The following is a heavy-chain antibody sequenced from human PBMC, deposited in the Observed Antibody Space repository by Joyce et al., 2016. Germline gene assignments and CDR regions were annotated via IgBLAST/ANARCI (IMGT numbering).Heavy chain of an antibody. D-gene: IGHD3-9*01. V-gene: IGHV1-69*06. CDR2: IVPLFRTP. Sequence: QVQLVQSGAEVKKPGSSVKVSCKASGGSFATYAFTWVRQAPGQGLEWMGGIVPLFRTPNYEQKENFQDRLTITADKSTSTAYMELTSLRSDDTAVYYCARSRRELRYFDTRNDYFDFWGPGTLVTVSS. J-gene: IGHJ4*01. CDR3: ARSRRELRYFDTRNDYFDF. CDR1: GGSFATYA.